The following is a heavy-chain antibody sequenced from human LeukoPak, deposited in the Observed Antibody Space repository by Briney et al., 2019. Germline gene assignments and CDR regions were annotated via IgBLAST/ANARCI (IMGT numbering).Heavy chain of an antibody. D-gene: IGHD3-9*01. CDR3: ATPLHYDILTYFDY. CDR1: GFTFSSYA. Sequence: GGSLRLSCAASGFTFSSYAMSWVRQAPGKGLEWVSAISGSGGSTYYADSVKGRFTISRDNSKNTLYLQMNSLRAEDAAVYYCATPLHYDILTYFDYWGQGTLVTVSS. J-gene: IGHJ4*02. V-gene: IGHV3-23*01. CDR2: ISGSGGST.